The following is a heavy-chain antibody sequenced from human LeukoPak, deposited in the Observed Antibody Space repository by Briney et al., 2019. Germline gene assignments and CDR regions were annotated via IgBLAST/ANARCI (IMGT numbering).Heavy chain of an antibody. Sequence: GASLKISCKGSGYSFNSYWIGWVRQMPGKGLEWMGIIYPGDSDSKYSLSFQGQVTISADKSISTTYLQWSSLKASDTAMYYCARYYDYVWGTRNAFDIWGQGTMVTVSS. D-gene: IGHD3-16*01. V-gene: IGHV5-51*01. CDR3: ARYYDYVWGTRNAFDI. CDR2: IYPGDSDS. J-gene: IGHJ3*02. CDR1: GYSFNSYW.